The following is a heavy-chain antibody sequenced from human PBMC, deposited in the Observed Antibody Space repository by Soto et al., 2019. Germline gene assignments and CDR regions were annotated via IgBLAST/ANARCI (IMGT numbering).Heavy chain of an antibody. Sequence: GASVKVSCKVSGYTLTELSMHWVRQAPGKGLEWMGGFDPEDGETIYAQKFQGRVTMTEDTSTDTAYMELSSLRSEDTAVYYCATYIAAAGTQWFDPWGQGTLVTVSS. V-gene: IGHV1-24*01. D-gene: IGHD6-13*01. CDR1: GYTLTELS. CDR3: ATYIAAAGTQWFDP. CDR2: FDPEDGET. J-gene: IGHJ5*02.